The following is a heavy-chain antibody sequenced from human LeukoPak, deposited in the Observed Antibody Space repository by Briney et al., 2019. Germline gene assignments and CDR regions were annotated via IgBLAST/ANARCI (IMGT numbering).Heavy chain of an antibody. CDR1: GYSFATYW. D-gene: IGHD4-23*01. CDR2: IYPGDSDT. Sequence: GESLKISCKGSGYSFATYWIGWVRQMPGKGLECMGIIYPGDSDTRYSPSFEGQVTISTDKSINTAYLQWNILQASDTAMYYCARLETAAGPVDDAFDIWGQGTMVTVSS. CDR3: ARLETAAGPVDDAFDI. V-gene: IGHV5-51*01. J-gene: IGHJ3*02.